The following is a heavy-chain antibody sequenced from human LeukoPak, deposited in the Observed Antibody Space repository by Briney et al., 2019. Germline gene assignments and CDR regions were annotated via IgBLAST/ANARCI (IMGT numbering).Heavy chain of an antibody. CDR1: GYSFTSYY. Sequence: ASVNVSCKASGYSFTSYYIHWVRQAPGQGLEWMGWINPNSGGTKYAQTFQGRVTLTRDTSVTTAYMELSSLRPDDTAVYYCAKARRISPAGTDWLDPWGQGTLVTVSS. J-gene: IGHJ5*02. CDR3: AKARRISPAGTDWLDP. CDR2: INPNSGGT. V-gene: IGHV1-2*02. D-gene: IGHD6-13*01.